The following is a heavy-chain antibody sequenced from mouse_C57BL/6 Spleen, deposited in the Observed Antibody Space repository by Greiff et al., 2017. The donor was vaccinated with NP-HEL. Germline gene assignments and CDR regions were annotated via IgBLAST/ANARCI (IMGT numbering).Heavy chain of an antibody. V-gene: IGHV7-3*01. Sequence: EVQLVESGGGLVQPGGSLSLSCAASGFTFTDYYMSWVRQPPGKALEWLGFIRNKANGYTTEYSASVKGRFTISRDNSQSILYLQMNALRAEDSATYYCARSLLITTVVANAMDYWGQGTSVTVSS. J-gene: IGHJ4*01. CDR3: ARSLLITTVVANAMDY. CDR2: IRNKANGYTT. D-gene: IGHD1-1*01. CDR1: GFTFTDYY.